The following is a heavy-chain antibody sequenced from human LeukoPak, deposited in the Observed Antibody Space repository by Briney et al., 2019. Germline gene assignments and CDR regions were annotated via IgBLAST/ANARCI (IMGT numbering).Heavy chain of an antibody. V-gene: IGHV3-9*03. CDR3: AISGGEELQREGAFDI. D-gene: IGHD1-26*01. Sequence: GGSLRLSCAASGFTFDDFAMHWVRQAQGKGLEWVSGISRSSGSIGYADSVKGRLTSSRDNAKNSLYLQMSSLRDEAMALYYSAISGGEELQREGAFDIWGQGTMVTVSS. CDR2: ISRSSGSI. CDR1: GFTFDDFA. J-gene: IGHJ3*02.